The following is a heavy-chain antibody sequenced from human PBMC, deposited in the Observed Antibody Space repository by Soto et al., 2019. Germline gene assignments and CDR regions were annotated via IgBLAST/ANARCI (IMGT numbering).Heavy chain of an antibody. CDR2: IYYSGSN. CDR3: ARTAYGGNGYSFDY. J-gene: IGHJ4*02. D-gene: IGHD4-17*01. V-gene: IGHV4-59*01. Sequence: QVQLQESGPGLVKPSETLSLTCTVSGGSISSYYWSWILQPPVKGLEWIGYIYYSGSNNYNPSRKRLVTISVDTSKNQYSLKLSSVTAEDTAVYYCARTAYGGNGYSFDYWGQGTLVTVSS. CDR1: GGSISSYY.